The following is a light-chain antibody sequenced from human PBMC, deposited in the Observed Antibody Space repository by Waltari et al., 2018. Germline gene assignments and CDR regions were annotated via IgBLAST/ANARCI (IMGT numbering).Light chain of an antibody. V-gene: IGKV3-11*01. CDR1: QSVDDY. CDR2: DAS. Sequence: VLTQSPATLSLSPGERATLSCRASQSVDDYMAWYQQKPGQSPRLLIYDASNRATGIPIRFSGSGFGTDFTLTISSLEPDDFAHYYCQQRRNWPRTFGQGTKVEIK. J-gene: IGKJ1*01. CDR3: QQRRNWPRT.